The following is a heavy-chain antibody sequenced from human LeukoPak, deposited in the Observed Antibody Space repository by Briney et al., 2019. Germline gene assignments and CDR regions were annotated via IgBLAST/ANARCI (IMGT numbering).Heavy chain of an antibody. V-gene: IGHV1-69*13. CDR1: GGTFSSYA. J-gene: IGHJ4*02. Sequence: VASVKVSCKASGGTFSSYAISWVRQAPGQGLEWMGGIIPIFGTANYAQKFQGRVTITADESTSTAYIELSSLRSEDTAVYYCARGWMVRVVMDYFDYWGQGTLVTVSS. CDR3: ARGWMVRVVMDYFDY. CDR2: IIPIFGTA. D-gene: IGHD3-10*01.